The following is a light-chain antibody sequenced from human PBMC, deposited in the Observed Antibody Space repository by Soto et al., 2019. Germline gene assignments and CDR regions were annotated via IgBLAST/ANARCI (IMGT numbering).Light chain of an antibody. V-gene: IGKV1-9*01. CDR1: QGTSSY. CDR3: QQLNAYPLT. CDR2: GAS. J-gene: IGKJ5*01. Sequence: DIQLTQSPSFLSASAGDRGTITCRASQGTSSYLAWFQQKPGRAPKLLIYGASTLQSGVPARFSGSGSGTDFTLTISNLQPEDFATYYCQQLNAYPLTFGQGTRLEIK.